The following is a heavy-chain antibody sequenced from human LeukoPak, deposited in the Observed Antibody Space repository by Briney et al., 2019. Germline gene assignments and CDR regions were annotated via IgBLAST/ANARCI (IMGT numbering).Heavy chain of an antibody. CDR3: ASLRTGDFDY. Sequence: MSSETLSLTCTVSGGSISSGSYYWSWIRQPAGKGLEWIGRIYTSGSTNYNPSLKSRVTISVDTSKNQFSLKLSSVTAADTAVYYCASLRTGDFDYWGQGALVTVSS. CDR1: GGSISSGSYY. J-gene: IGHJ4*02. V-gene: IGHV4-61*02. D-gene: IGHD3-10*01. CDR2: IYTSGST.